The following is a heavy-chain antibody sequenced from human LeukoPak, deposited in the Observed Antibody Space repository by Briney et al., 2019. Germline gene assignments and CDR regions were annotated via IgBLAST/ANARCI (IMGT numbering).Heavy chain of an antibody. CDR3: ARGRSTGYPYYFEY. J-gene: IGHJ4*02. CDR1: GYTFISYE. Sequence: GASVKVSCKASGYTFISYEINWVRQATGQGLEWMGWMSPHSGNTDYAQRFQDRVTFTRDTSTNTAYMELSSLRSEDTAVYYCARGRSTGYPYYFEYWGQGTLVTVSS. V-gene: IGHV1-8*03. CDR2: MSPHSGNT. D-gene: IGHD5-12*01.